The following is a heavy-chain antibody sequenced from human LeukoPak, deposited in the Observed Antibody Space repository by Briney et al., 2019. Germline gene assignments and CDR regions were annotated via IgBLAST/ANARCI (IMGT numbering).Heavy chain of an antibody. Sequence: QTGGSLRLSCVASGFTFSSYWMSWVRQAPGKGLEWVANIKQDGSEKYYVDSVKGRFIISRDNAKNSLYLQMNSLRAEDTAVYYCASLAVAGIDYFDYWGQGTLVTVSS. J-gene: IGHJ4*02. CDR1: GFTFSSYW. CDR2: IKQDGSEK. V-gene: IGHV3-7*01. CDR3: ASLAVAGIDYFDY. D-gene: IGHD6-19*01.